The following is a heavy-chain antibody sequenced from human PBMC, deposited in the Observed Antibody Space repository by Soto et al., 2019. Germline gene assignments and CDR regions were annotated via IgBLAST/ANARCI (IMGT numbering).Heavy chain of an antibody. CDR2: IRQDGGET. Sequence: EVQLVESGGGLVQPGGSLRLSCVASGFTFSNYWMNWVRQAPGKGLEWVANIRQDGGETYSVDSVKGRFTISRDNTQNSLYLQMNGPRAEDTAVYYCGRGVDYGDSDYWGQGTMVTVSP. V-gene: IGHV3-7*03. CDR1: GFTFSNYW. D-gene: IGHD4-17*01. CDR3: GRGVDYGDSDY. J-gene: IGHJ4*02.